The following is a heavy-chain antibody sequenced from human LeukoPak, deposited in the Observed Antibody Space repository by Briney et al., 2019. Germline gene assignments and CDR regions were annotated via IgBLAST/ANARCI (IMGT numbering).Heavy chain of an antibody. CDR2: IYTSGST. J-gene: IGHJ3*02. V-gene: IGHV4-4*07. Sequence: SETLSLTCTVSGGSISSYYWSWIRQPAGKGLEWIGRIYTSGSTNYNPSLKSRVTMSVDTSKNQFSLKLSSVTAADTAVYYCATVEQQLARYDAFDIWGQGTMVTVSS. CDR3: ATVEQQLARYDAFDI. D-gene: IGHD6-13*01. CDR1: GGSISSYY.